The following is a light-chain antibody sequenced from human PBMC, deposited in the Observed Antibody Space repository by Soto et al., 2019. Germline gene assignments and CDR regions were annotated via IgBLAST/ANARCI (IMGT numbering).Light chain of an antibody. Sequence: EIVLTQSPGTLSLSPGERATLSCRASQSVSNNYLAWYQQKPGQAPRLLIYGASNRATGIPDRFSGSGPGTDFTLTISRLEPEDFAVYYCQQYGSSPPITFGQGTRLEIK. CDR3: QQYGSSPPIT. V-gene: IGKV3-20*01. J-gene: IGKJ5*01. CDR2: GAS. CDR1: QSVSNNY.